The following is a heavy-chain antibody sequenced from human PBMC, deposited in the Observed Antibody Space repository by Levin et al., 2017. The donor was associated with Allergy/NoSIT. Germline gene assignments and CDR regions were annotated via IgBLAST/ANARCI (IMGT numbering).Heavy chain of an antibody. J-gene: IGHJ3*02. Sequence: SETLSLTCTVSGGSISSGGYYWSWIRQHPGKGLEWIGYIYYSGSTYYNPSLKSRVTISVDTSKNQFSLKLSSVTAADTAVYYCARGVTMVRGVIKGPSDAFDIWGQGTMVTVSS. CDR3: ARGVTMVRGVIKGPSDAFDI. D-gene: IGHD3-10*01. CDR1: GGSISSGGYY. CDR2: IYYSGST. V-gene: IGHV4-31*03.